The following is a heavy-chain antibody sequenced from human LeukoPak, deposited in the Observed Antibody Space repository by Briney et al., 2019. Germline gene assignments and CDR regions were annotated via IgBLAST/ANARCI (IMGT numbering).Heavy chain of an antibody. Sequence: ASVKVSCKASGGTFSSYAISWVRQAPGQGLEWMGGIIPIFGTANYAQKFQGRVTITTDESTSTAYMELSSLRSEDTAVYYCASDLLPTDCSSTSCYTWGQGTLVTVSS. CDR1: GGTFSSYA. V-gene: IGHV1-69*05. CDR3: ASDLLPTDCSSTSCYT. CDR2: IIPIFGTA. D-gene: IGHD2-2*02. J-gene: IGHJ4*02.